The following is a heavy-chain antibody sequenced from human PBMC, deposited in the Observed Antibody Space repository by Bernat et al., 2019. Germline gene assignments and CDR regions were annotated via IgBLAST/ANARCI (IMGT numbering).Heavy chain of an antibody. Sequence: QLQLQESGPGLVKPSETLSLTCTVSGGSISNYYWSWIRQPPGKGLEWIGHIYYSGSTNYNPSLKSRVTISVDTSKNQFSLKVSSVTAADTAVYYCARHTGGLYSNPFDYWGQGTLVTVSS. D-gene: IGHD4-11*01. V-gene: IGHV4-59*08. CDR2: IYYSGST. J-gene: IGHJ4*02. CDR3: ARHTGGLYSNPFDY. CDR1: GGSISNYY.